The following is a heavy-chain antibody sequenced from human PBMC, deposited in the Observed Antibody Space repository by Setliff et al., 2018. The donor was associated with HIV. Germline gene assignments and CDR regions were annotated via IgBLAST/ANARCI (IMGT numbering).Heavy chain of an antibody. Sequence: SETLSLTCTFSGGSISSGGYYWSWIRQHPGKGLEWIGYIHYSGSTYFNPSLKSRVTISLDTSKNQLSLKVSSMTAADTAVYYCARNSKNWNYPVEYYDYYMDVWGTGTTVTVSS. V-gene: IGHV4-31*02. J-gene: IGHJ6*03. CDR3: ARNSKNWNYPVEYYDYYMDV. CDR1: GGSISSGGYY. D-gene: IGHD1-7*01. CDR2: IHYSGST.